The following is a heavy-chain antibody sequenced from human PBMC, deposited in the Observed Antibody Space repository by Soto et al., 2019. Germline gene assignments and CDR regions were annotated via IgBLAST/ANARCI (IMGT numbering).Heavy chain of an antibody. J-gene: IGHJ3*02. D-gene: IGHD1-26*01. V-gene: IGHV5-51*01. CDR2: IYPGDSDT. Sequence: GESLQISCKGSGYSFTSYWIGWVRQMPGKGLEWMGIIYPGDSDTRYSPSFQGQVTISADKSISTAYLQWSSLKASDTAMYYCASYSGSYLDAFDIWGQGTMVTVSS. CDR3: ASYSGSYLDAFDI. CDR1: GYSFTSYW.